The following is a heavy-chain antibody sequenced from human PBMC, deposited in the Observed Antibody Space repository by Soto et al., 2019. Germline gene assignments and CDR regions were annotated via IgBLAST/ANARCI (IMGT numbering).Heavy chain of an antibody. CDR3: AKDYYYDSSGYTPLSFDY. CDR1: GFTFSSYA. Sequence: EVQLLESGGGLVQPGGSLRLSCAASGFTFSSYAMSWVRQAPGKGLEWVSAISGSGGSTYCADSVKGRFTISRDNSKNTLYLQMNSLRAEDTAVYYCAKDYYYDSSGYTPLSFDYWGQGTLVTVSS. D-gene: IGHD3-22*01. J-gene: IGHJ4*02. CDR2: ISGSGGST. V-gene: IGHV3-23*01.